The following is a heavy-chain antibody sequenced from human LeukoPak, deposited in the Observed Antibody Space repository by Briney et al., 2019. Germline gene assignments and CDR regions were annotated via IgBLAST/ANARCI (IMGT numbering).Heavy chain of an antibody. D-gene: IGHD3-10*01. CDR2: IKSKTDGGTT. V-gene: IGHV3-15*01. Sequence: QPGGSLRLSCAASGFTFSNAWMSWVRQAPGKGLEWVGRIKSKTDGGTTDYAAPVKGRFTISRDDSKNTLYLQMNSLKTEDTAVYYCTTGVEVRGVIIPNDYRRQGTLVTVSS. J-gene: IGHJ4*02. CDR1: GFTFSNAW. CDR3: TTGVEVRGVIIPNDY.